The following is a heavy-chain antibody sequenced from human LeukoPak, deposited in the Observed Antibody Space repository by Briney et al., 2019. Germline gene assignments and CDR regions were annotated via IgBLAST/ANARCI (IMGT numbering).Heavy chain of an antibody. D-gene: IGHD3-3*01. J-gene: IGHJ4*02. CDR1: GFTFSSYS. CDR2: ISSSSSYI. CDR3: ARGAYYDFWSGYTDIDY. V-gene: IGHV3-21*01. Sequence: GGSLRLSCAASGFTFSSYSMNWVRRAPGKGLEWVSSISSSSSYIYYADSVKGRFTISRDNAKNSLYLQMNSLRAEDTAVYYCARGAYYDFWSGYTDIDYWGQGTLVTVSS.